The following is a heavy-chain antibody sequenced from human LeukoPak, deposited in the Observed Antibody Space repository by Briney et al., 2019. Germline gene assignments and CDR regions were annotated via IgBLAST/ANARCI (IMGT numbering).Heavy chain of an antibody. V-gene: IGHV3-23*01. CDR1: GFTFSSYA. Sequence: GGSLRLSCAASGFTFSSYAMSGVRQAPGKGLEWVSAISGSGGSTYYADSVKGRFTISRDNSKSTLYLQMNSLRAEDTATYYCARSPYYDILAGFYYYFDYWGQGTLVTVSS. D-gene: IGHD3-9*01. J-gene: IGHJ4*02. CDR2: ISGSGGST. CDR3: ARSPYYDILAGFYYYFDY.